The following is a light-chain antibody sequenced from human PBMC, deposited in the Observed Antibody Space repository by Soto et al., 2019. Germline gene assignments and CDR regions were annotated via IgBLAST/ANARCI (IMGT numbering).Light chain of an antibody. J-gene: IGKJ1*01. CDR3: QQYGSSPPRT. CDR2: GAS. CDR1: QSVSGSY. Sequence: EIMLKQAPGTLSLSTGDRATLSCRAIQSVSGSYLAWYQQKPGQAPRLLIYGASTRATDVPDRFSGSGSGADFTLTISRLEPEDFAVYYCQQYGSSPPRTFGQGTKVDIK. V-gene: IGKV3-20*01.